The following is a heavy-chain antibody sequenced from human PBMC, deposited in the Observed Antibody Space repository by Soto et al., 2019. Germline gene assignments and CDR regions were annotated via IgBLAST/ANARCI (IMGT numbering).Heavy chain of an antibody. CDR2: MNPNSGNT. D-gene: IGHD3-10*01. CDR3: ARGLSSITMVRRRRSYYSMDV. CDR1: GYTFTSYD. Sequence: ASVKVSCKASGYTFTSYDINWVRQATGQGLEWMGWMNPNSGNTGYAQKFQGRVTMTRNTSISTAYMELSSLRSEDTAVYYCARGLSSITMVRRRRSYYSMDVWGKGTTVTVSS. J-gene: IGHJ6*03. V-gene: IGHV1-8*01.